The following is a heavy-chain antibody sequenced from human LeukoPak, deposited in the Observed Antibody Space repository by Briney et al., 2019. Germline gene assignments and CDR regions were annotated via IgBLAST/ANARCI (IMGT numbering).Heavy chain of an antibody. V-gene: IGHV5-51*01. CDR3: ARLDMIRFLEWFPSGWFDP. D-gene: IGHD3-3*01. CDR2: IYPGDSDT. Sequence: GESLKISCKGSGYSFTSYWIGWVRQMPGKGLEWMGIIYPGDSDTRYSPSFQGQVTISADKSISTAYLQWSSLKASDTAMYYCARLDMIRFLEWFPSGWFDPWGQGTLVTVSS. CDR1: GYSFTSYW. J-gene: IGHJ5*02.